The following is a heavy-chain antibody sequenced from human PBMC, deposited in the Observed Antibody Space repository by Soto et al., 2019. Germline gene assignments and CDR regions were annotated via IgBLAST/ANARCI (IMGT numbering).Heavy chain of an antibody. Sequence: QVQLVQSGAEVKKPGASVKVSCKASGYTFTSYAMHWVRQAPGQRLEWMGWINAGNGNTKYSQKFQGRVTITRDTSASIAYMELSSLRSEDTAVYYCARVPGYSMGDLWGRGTLVTVSS. CDR1: GYTFTSYA. CDR2: INAGNGNT. J-gene: IGHJ2*01. CDR3: ARVPGYSMGDL. D-gene: IGHD2-21*01. V-gene: IGHV1-3*01.